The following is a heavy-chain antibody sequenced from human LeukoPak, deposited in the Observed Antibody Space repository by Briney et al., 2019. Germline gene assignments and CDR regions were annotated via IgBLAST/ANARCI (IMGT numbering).Heavy chain of an antibody. CDR1: GFTFSSYW. CDR3: ARALYYYDSSGYYPFGY. Sequence: GGSLRLSCAASGFTFSSYWMSWVRQAPGKGLEWVANIKQDGSEKYYVDSVKGRFTISRDNAKNSLYLQMNSLRAEDTAVYYCARALYYYDSSGYYPFGYWGQGTLVTVSS. V-gene: IGHV3-7*01. J-gene: IGHJ4*02. CDR2: IKQDGSEK. D-gene: IGHD3-22*01.